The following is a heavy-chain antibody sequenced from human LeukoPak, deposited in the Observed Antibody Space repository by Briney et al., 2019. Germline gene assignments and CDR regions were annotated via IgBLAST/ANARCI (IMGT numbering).Heavy chain of an antibody. CDR3: GRDALVGYLSFYYVDV. D-gene: IGHD2-15*01. V-gene: IGHV4-59*11. CDR2: ISNSGST. CDR1: GGPIISHY. Sequence: PSETLSLTCTVSGGPIISHYWTWIRQSPVKGLEWIGDISNSGSTSYNPSLKSRVTISIDTSKNQFSLKLSSVTAADTAVYYCGRDALVGYLSFYYVDVWGKGTTVTVSS. J-gene: IGHJ6*03.